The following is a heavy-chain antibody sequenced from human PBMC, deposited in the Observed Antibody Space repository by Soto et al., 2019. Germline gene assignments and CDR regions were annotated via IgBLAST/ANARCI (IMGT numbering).Heavy chain of an antibody. D-gene: IGHD3-3*01. CDR3: ASVIWSGHLTSDL. J-gene: IGHJ5*02. CDR1: GFTFSSNS. Sequence: EVQVVESGGGLVQPGGSLRLSCAASGFTFSSNSMNWVRQAPGKGLEWISYISSSSSTIYADSVKGRFTISRDNAKNSLYLQMHSLRDEDTAVYYCASVIWSGHLTSDLWGQGTLVTVPS. V-gene: IGHV3-48*02. CDR2: ISSSSSTI.